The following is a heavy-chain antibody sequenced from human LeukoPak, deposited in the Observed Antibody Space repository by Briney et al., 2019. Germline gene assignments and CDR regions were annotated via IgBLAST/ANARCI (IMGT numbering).Heavy chain of an antibody. CDR1: GGSISSGSYY. Sequence: SQTLSLTCTVSGGSISSGSYYWSWIRQPAGKGLEWIGRIYTSGSTNYNPSLKSRVTISVDTSKNQFSLKLSSVTAADTAVYYCARVPYSYGPFDYWGQGTPVTVSS. CDR3: ARVPYSYGPFDY. CDR2: IYTSGST. D-gene: IGHD5-18*01. J-gene: IGHJ4*02. V-gene: IGHV4-61*02.